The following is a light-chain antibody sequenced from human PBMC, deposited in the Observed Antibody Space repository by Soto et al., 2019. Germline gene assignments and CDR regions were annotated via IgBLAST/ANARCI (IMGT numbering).Light chain of an antibody. V-gene: IGKV1-5*03. CDR1: QTISNW. CDR3: QQYNTYS. J-gene: IGKJ1*01. CDR2: KAS. Sequence: DIQMTQSPSTLSASVGDSVTITCRASQTISNWLAWYQQKPGKAPKLLIYKASTLESGVPLRFSGSGSGTEFTLTISSLQPDDFATYYCQQYNTYSFGQGTKVEIK.